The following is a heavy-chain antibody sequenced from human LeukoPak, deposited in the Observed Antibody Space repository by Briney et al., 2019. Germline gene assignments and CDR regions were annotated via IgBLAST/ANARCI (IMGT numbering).Heavy chain of an antibody. CDR2: IYPGDSDT. CDR3: ARLVAIFNWFDP. Sequence: GESLKISCKGSGYNFPDYWIGWVRQMPGKGLEWMGIIYPGDSDTRYSPSFQGQVTISADKSISTAYLQWSSLKASDTAMYYCARLVAIFNWFDPWGQGTLVTVSS. V-gene: IGHV5-51*01. D-gene: IGHD3-9*01. CDR1: GYNFPDYW. J-gene: IGHJ5*02.